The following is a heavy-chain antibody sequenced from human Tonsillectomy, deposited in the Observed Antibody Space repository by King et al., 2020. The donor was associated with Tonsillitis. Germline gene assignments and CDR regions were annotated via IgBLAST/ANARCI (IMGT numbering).Heavy chain of an antibody. J-gene: IGHJ4*02. CDR2: IKSKTDGETT. D-gene: IGHD1-26*01. CDR1: GFTFSNAW. Sequence: VQLVESGGGLVKPGGSLRLSCAASGFTFSNAWMSWVRQAPGKGLEWVGRIKSKTDGETTDYAAPVKGRFTISRDDSKNTLYLQMNSLKTEDTAVYYCTSCGESLVGATYFDYWGQGTLVTVSS. CDR3: TSCGESLVGATYFDY. V-gene: IGHV3-15*01.